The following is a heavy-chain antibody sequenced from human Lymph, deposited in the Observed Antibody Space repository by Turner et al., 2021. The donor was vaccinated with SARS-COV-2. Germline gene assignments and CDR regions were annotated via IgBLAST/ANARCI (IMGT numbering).Heavy chain of an antibody. CDR2: IHPNSGGT. Sequence: QVQLVQSGAEVTKPGASVKVSCKASGYTLTGYYMHWVRQAPGRGLEWMGWIHPNSGGTNYAQKFQGRVTMTRDTSISTAYMDLSRLRSDDTAMYYCARSRDLQSMVRGVDPFDYWGQGTLVTVSS. J-gene: IGHJ4*02. D-gene: IGHD3-10*01. V-gene: IGHV1-2*02. CDR3: ARSRDLQSMVRGVDPFDY. CDR1: GYTLTGYY.